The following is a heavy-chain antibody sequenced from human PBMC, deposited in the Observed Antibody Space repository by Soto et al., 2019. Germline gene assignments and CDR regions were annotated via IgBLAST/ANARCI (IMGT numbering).Heavy chain of an antibody. CDR1: GGSVSSFSYY. CDR2: IYYSGST. D-gene: IGHD1-26*01. J-gene: IGHJ4*02. V-gene: IGHV4-61*01. CDR3: ARVGATFDY. Sequence: SDTLSLTCTVYGGSVSSFSYYWSWIRQPPGKGLEWIGYIYYSGSTNYNPSLKSRVTISVDTSKNQFSLKLSSVTAADTAVYYCARVGATFDYWGQGTLVTVSS.